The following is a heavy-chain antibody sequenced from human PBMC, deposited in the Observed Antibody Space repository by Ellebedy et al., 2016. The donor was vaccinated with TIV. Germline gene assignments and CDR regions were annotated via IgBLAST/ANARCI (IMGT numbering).Heavy chain of an antibody. D-gene: IGHD5-24*01. CDR2: IYYSGST. J-gene: IGHJ4*02. Sequence: SETLSLTCTVSGGSVSSGSYYWSWIRQPPGKGLEWIGYIYYSGSTYYNPSLKSRVTISVDTSKNQFSLKLSFVTAADTAVYYCARDTPITPFDYWGQGTLVTVSS. CDR3: ARDTPITPFDY. V-gene: IGHV4-61*01. CDR1: GGSVSSGSYY.